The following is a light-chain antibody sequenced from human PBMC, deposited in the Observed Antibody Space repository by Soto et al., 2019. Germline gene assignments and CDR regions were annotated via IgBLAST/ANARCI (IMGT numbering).Light chain of an antibody. J-gene: IGKJ1*01. CDR2: GAS. CDR1: QSVSSN. V-gene: IGKV3-15*01. CDR3: QQYYNWPPWT. Sequence: EIVMTQSPVTLSVSPGERATLSCRASQSVSSNLAWYQQKPGQAPRLLMYGASTRVTGIPARFSGSGSGTEFTLTISSLKSEDFAVYYCQQYYNWPPWTFGQGTKVDIK.